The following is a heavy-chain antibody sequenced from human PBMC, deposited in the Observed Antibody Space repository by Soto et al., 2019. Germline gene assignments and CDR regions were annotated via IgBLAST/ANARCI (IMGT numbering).Heavy chain of an antibody. D-gene: IGHD2-21*01. Sequence: EEQLVESGGGLIQPGGSLRLSCAASVFTVSNHHMAWVRQAPGRGLEWVSLIYTRGQTYYTGSVKGRFPISRDDSKNTLHLQMNTLRADDTAVDYCARYPAVTSGFDCWGQGTLVTVSS. V-gene: IGHV3-53*01. CDR2: IYTRGQT. J-gene: IGHJ4*02. CDR3: ARYPAVTSGFDC. CDR1: VFTVSNHH.